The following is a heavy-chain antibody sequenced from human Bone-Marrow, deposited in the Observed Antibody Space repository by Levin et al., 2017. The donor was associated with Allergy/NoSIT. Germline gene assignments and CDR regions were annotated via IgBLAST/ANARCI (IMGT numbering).Heavy chain of an antibody. V-gene: IGHV3-30-3*01. CDR2: ISYDGSNK. D-gene: IGHD2-2*02. Sequence: GESLKISCAASGFTFSSYAMHWVRQAPGKGLEWVAVISYDGSNKYYADSVKGRFTISRDNSKNTLYLQMNSLRAEDTAVYYCARETPCSSTSCYSPNWFDPWGQGTLVTVSS. CDR1: GFTFSSYA. CDR3: ARETPCSSTSCYSPNWFDP. J-gene: IGHJ5*02.